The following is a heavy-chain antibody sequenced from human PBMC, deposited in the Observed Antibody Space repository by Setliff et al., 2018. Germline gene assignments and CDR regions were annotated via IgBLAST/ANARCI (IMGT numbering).Heavy chain of an antibody. CDR3: ARGGTFRYFDF. D-gene: IGHD5-12*01. Sequence: KSSETLSLTCTVSGVSISSYHWSWIRQPPGKGLEFIGYVYYSGTANYSPSLRSRLTISVDTSKNQFSLKLRSVTAADTAVYYCARGGTFRYFDFWGQGAPVTVSS. CDR2: VYYSGTA. CDR1: GVSISSYH. V-gene: IGHV4-59*01. J-gene: IGHJ4*02.